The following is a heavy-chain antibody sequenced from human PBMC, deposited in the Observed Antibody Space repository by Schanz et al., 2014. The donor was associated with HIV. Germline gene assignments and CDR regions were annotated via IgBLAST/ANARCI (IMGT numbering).Heavy chain of an antibody. CDR3: ARGWRENSFDY. CDR2: ISDTGVRT. D-gene: IGHD6-19*01. V-gene: IGHV3-23*01. J-gene: IGHJ4*02. CDR1: GFTFSNYA. Sequence: EVQLLESGGGLVQPGGSLRLSCEASGFTFSNYAMSWVRQAPGKGLEWVSGISDTGVRTNYAESVKGRFTISRDYDKSSLYLQMSSLRDDDTAVYYCARGWRENSFDYWGQGTLVTVSS.